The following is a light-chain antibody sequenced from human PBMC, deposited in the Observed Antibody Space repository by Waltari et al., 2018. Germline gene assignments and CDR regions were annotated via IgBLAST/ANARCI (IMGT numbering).Light chain of an antibody. CDR3: SSYTTSSAPGV. Sequence: QSALTQPASVSGSPGPSITISCSGTHRDVGAYDFVSWYQQHPGKAPHLIIYEVSNRPSGISNRFSASKSGNTASLTISGLQAEDEADYYCSSYTTSSAPGVFGTGTRVTVL. V-gene: IGLV2-14*01. CDR1: HRDVGAYDF. CDR2: EVS. J-gene: IGLJ1*01.